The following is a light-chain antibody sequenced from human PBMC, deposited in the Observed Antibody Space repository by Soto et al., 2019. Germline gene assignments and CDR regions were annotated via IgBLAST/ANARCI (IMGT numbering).Light chain of an antibody. CDR2: AAS. CDR1: QSISSY. CDR3: QQSYSTPT. J-gene: IGKJ4*01. Sequence: DIQMTQSPSSLSASVGDRVTITCRASQSISSYLNWYQQKPGKAPKLLMYAASSLQSGVPSRFSGSGSGTDFTLTISSLQPEDFATYYCQQSYSTPTFGGGTKVEIK. V-gene: IGKV1-39*01.